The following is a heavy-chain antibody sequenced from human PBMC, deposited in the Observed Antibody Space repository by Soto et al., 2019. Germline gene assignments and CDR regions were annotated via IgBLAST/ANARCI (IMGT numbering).Heavy chain of an antibody. CDR2: ISAYNGNT. CDR3: ARPLDYYFYAMDA. CDR1: GYRFSSFG. Sequence: QVQLVQSGAEVKKPGASVKVSCKASGYRFSSFGIIWVRQAPGQGLEWMGCISAYNGNTNYAQKFQGRVTMSTDTSTSSAYMELRSLRSDDTAVYYCARPLDYYFYAMDAWGQGTTVTVSS. V-gene: IGHV1-18*01. J-gene: IGHJ6*02.